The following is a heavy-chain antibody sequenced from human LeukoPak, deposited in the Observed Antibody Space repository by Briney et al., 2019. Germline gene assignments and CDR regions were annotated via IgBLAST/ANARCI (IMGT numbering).Heavy chain of an antibody. Sequence: SETLSLTCTVSGGSIIGSSYYWGWIRQPPGKGLEWIGSAFYSGDTYYKSSLKSRVTISVDTSKSQLSLKLSSVTAADTAVYYCGRLRGAMTTVTSNFDYWGQGTLVTVSS. CDR2: AFYSGDT. J-gene: IGHJ4*02. V-gene: IGHV4-39*01. CDR1: GGSIIGSSYY. D-gene: IGHD4-17*01. CDR3: GRLRGAMTTVTSNFDY.